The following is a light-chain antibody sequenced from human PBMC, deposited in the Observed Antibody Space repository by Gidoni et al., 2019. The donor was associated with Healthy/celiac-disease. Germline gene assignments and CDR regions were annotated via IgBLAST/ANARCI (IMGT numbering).Light chain of an antibody. J-gene: IGKJ2*04. CDR2: KVS. CDR3: MQDTHWPCS. Sequence: DVGMTQSPLSLPVTIGQPASISCRSSQSLVSSDGSSFLNWFQQRPGHSPRRLIYKVSNRDSGVPDRFSGMGSGTDFTLKISRVEAEDVGIYYCMQDTHWPCSFGQGTRLEIK. CDR1: QSLVSSDGSSF. V-gene: IGKV2-30*01.